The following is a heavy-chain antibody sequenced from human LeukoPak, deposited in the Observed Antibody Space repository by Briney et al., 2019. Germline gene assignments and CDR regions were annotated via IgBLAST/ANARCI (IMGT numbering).Heavy chain of an antibody. CDR3: ATADKWEPLDY. J-gene: IGHJ4*02. D-gene: IGHD1-26*01. Sequence: GASVKVSCKASGYTFTSYYMHWVRQAPGQGLEWMGIINPSGGSTSYAQKFQGRVTITADESTSTAYMELSSLTSEDTAVYYCATADKWEPLDYWGQGTLVTVSS. V-gene: IGHV1-46*01. CDR1: GYTFTSYY. CDR2: INPSGGST.